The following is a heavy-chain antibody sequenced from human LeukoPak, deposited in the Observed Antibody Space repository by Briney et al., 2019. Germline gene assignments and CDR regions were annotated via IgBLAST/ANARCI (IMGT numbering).Heavy chain of an antibody. CDR1: GFTFSSYS. V-gene: IGHV3-48*01. J-gene: IGHJ4*02. D-gene: IGHD6-19*01. CDR2: ISSSSSTI. CDR3: ARDTLAVAGDFDY. Sequence: GGSLRLSCAASGFTFSSYSMNWVRQAPGKGLEWVSYISSSSSTIYYADSVKGRFTISRDNAKNSLYLQMNSLRAEDTAVYYCARDTLAVAGDFDYWGQGTLVTVSS.